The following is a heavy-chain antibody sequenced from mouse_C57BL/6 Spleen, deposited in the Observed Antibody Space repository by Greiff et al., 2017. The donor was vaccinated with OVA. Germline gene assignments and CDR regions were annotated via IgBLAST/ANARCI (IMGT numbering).Heavy chain of an antibody. Sequence: VKLQESGPGLVQPSQSLSITCTVSGFSLTSYGVHWVRQPPGKGLEWLGVIWSGGSTDYNAAFISRLSISKDNSKSQVFFKMNSLQADDTAIYYCAKKVPFAMDYWGQGTSVTVSS. D-gene: IGHD6-1*01. V-gene: IGHV2-4*01. J-gene: IGHJ4*01. CDR1: GFSLTSYG. CDR2: IWSGGST. CDR3: AKKVPFAMDY.